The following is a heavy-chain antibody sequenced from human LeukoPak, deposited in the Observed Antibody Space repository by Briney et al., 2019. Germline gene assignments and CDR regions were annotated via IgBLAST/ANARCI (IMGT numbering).Heavy chain of an antibody. CDR2: IYYSGST. V-gene: IGHV4-59*01. CDR1: GGSISSYY. J-gene: IGHJ4*02. CDR3: ARTYSSSWYVSDY. Sequence: SETLFLTCTVSGGSISSYYWSWIRQPPGKGLEWIGYIYYSGSTNYNPSLKSRVTISVDTSKNQFSLKLSSVTAADTAVYYCARTYSSSWYVSDYWGQGTLVTVSS. D-gene: IGHD6-13*01.